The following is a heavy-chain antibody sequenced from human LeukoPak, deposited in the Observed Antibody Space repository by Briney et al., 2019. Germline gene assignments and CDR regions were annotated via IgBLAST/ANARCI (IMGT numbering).Heavy chain of an antibody. CDR1: GFTVSSNY. D-gene: IGHD6-19*01. CDR2: IYSGGST. V-gene: IGHV3-53*01. CDR3: ARDLAVAAPGAFDI. J-gene: IGHJ3*02. Sequence: GGSLRLSCAASGFTVSSNYMSWVRQAPGKGLEWVSVIYSGGSTYYADSVKGRFTISRDNSKNTLYLQMNSLRAEDTAVYYCARDLAVAAPGAFDIWGQGTMATVSS.